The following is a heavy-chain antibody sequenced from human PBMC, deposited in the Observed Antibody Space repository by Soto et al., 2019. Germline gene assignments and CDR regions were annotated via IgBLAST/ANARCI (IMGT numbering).Heavy chain of an antibody. CDR2: IYHSGGT. J-gene: IGHJ4*02. CDR1: GDSISSGGYS. V-gene: IGHV4-30-2*01. Sequence: QLQLQESGSGLVKPSQTLSLTCAVSGDSISSGGYSWNWIRQPPGKGREWIGYIYHSGGTDYNPYPKRRVTITVASSNNKSSLNLSSVTAAVTAVYYCARDSRRGCYLEYWGQGPLVTVSS. D-gene: IGHD3-22*01. CDR3: ARDSRRGCYLEY.